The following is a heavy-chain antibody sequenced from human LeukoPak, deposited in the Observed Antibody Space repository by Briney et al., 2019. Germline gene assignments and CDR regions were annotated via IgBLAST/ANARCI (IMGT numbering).Heavy chain of an antibody. CDR1: GFTFSSYA. Sequence: PGGSLRLSCAASGFTFSSYAMSWVRQAPGKGLEWVSSISGSSAHIYYADSVRGRFTISRDDAKNSLYLQMNSLRAEDTALYYCARGLCGGDCYDYWGQGTLVTVSS. CDR2: ISGSSAHI. CDR3: ARGLCGGDCYDY. J-gene: IGHJ4*02. V-gene: IGHV3-21*01. D-gene: IGHD2-21*01.